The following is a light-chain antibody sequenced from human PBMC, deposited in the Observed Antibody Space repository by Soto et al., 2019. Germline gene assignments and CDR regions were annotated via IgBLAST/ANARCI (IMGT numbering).Light chain of an antibody. Sequence: QSVLTQPPSVSAAPGQTVSISCTGSGSNVGNNYISWYQQLPGAEPKVLMFDNDKRPSGIPDRFSGSKWGTSAPLGIIGLQTGDEAEYYSGTRNRSLSAVVFGGGTKLTVL. CDR1: GSNVGNNY. CDR2: DND. CDR3: GTRNRSLSAVV. V-gene: IGLV1-51*01. J-gene: IGLJ2*01.